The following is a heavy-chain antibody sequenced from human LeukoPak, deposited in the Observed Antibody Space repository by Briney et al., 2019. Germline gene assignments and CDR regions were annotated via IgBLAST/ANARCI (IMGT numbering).Heavy chain of an antibody. J-gene: IGHJ4*02. V-gene: IGHV3-21*01. D-gene: IGHD3-22*01. CDR2: ISSSSYI. CDR1: GFTFSSYS. Sequence: GGSLRLSCAASGFTFSSYSMTWVRQAPGKGLEWVSSISSSSYIYYADSVKGRFTISRDNAKNSLYLQMNSLRAEDTAVYYCARGAPYYDSSGYYYDYFDYWGQGTLVTVSS. CDR3: ARGAPYYDSSGYYYDYFDY.